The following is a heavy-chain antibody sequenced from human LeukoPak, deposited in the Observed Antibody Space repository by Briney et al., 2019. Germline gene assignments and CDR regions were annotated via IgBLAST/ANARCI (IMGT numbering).Heavy chain of an antibody. CDR2: IYYSGST. D-gene: IGHD3-3*01. J-gene: IGHJ5*02. Sequence: KASETLSLTCTVSGGSISSSSYYWGWIRQPPGQGLEWIGSIYYSGSTYYNPSLKRRVTISVDTSKNQFSLMLSSVTAADTAVYYCARQVDFGVVIHNWFDPWGQGTLVTVSS. CDR3: ARQVDFGVVIHNWFDP. V-gene: IGHV4-39*01. CDR1: GGSISSSSYY.